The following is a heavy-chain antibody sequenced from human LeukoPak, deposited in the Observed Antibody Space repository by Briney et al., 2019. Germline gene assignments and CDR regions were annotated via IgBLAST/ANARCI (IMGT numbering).Heavy chain of an antibody. V-gene: IGHV1-2*02. D-gene: IGHD4-17*01. CDR2: INPSNGDP. Sequence: ASVKVSCKGDTLTDDQVHWVRQAPGQGLEWMGWINPSNGDPHYAQKFQGSVTMTRDTSISTAYMELTRLNSDDTAVYYCAKNMGYGDYWYFDLWGRGTLVTVSS. CDR1: DTLTDDQ. CDR3: AKNMGYGDYWYFDL. J-gene: IGHJ2*01.